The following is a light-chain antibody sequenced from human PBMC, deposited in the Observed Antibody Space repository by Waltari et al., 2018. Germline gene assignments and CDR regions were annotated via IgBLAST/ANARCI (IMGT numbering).Light chain of an antibody. V-gene: IGLV2-23*02. J-gene: IGLJ1*01. CDR2: DVS. CDR3: CSYAGSSRGV. Sequence: QSALTQPASVSGSPGQSITISCTGTSSDVGGYNYVSWYQQHPGKAPKLMIYDVSKRPSGVSNRFSGSKSGNTASLTISGLQAEDEADYYCCSYAGSSRGVFGTGTKVTVL. CDR1: SSDVGGYNY.